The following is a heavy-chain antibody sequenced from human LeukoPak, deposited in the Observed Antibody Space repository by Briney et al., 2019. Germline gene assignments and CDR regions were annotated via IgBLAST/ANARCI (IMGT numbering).Heavy chain of an antibody. Sequence: QAGGSLRLSCAASGFALSSHWMTWVRQVPGRGPEWVANVNRDGSETYYLDSVKGRFTISKDNAKNTVYLQMNNLRAEDTAVYYCVSFYETYWGRGTLVTVSS. D-gene: IGHD2-2*01. CDR2: VNRDGSET. CDR1: GFALSSHW. J-gene: IGHJ4*02. V-gene: IGHV3-7*01. CDR3: VSFYETY.